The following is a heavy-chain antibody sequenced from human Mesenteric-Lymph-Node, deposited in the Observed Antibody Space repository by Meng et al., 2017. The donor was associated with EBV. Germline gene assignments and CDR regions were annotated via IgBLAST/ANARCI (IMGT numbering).Heavy chain of an antibody. CDR2: INYRGNT. D-gene: IGHD6-13*01. CDR3: AGAGYWRFDA. J-gene: IGHJ5*02. Sequence: PLQPWGAVLLKPSETLSLTCAVYGGSLSNYYCSWILQPPGKGLEWIGEINYRGNTNYNPSLKSRVTVSVDTSKNQVSLKLNSVTAADTAIYYCAGAGYWRFDAWGRGTLVTSPQ. CDR1: GGSLSNYY. V-gene: IGHV4-34*01.